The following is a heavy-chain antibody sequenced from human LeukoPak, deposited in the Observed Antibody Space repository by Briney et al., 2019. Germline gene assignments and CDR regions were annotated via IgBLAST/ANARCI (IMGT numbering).Heavy chain of an antibody. CDR1: GFTFNNYA. J-gene: IGHJ4*02. CDR2: ISGSGGGT. D-gene: IGHD3-10*01. CDR3: ATGDGSGSPSDY. Sequence: PGGSLRLSCAASGFTFNNYAMNWVRQAPGKGLEWVSGISGSGGGTYFADSVKGRFTISRDNSKNTLCLQMNSLRAEDTAIYYCATGDGSGSPSDYWGQGTLVTVSS. V-gene: IGHV3-23*01.